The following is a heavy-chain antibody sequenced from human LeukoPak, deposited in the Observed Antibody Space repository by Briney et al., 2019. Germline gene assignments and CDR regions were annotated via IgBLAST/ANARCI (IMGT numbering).Heavy chain of an antibody. CDR2: IKQDGSEK. CDR1: GFTFSSSA. J-gene: IGHJ4*02. CDR3: ARDQYYYGSGSYYFDY. D-gene: IGHD3-10*01. Sequence: GGSLRLSCAASGFTFSSSAMSWVRQPPGKGLEWVANIKQDGSEKYYEDSVKGRFTISRDNAKNALYLQMNSLRAEDTAVYYCARDQYYYGSGSYYFDYWGQGTLVTVSS. V-gene: IGHV3-7*01.